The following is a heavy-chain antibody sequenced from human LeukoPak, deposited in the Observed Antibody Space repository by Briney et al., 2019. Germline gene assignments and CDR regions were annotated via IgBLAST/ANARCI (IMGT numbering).Heavy chain of an antibody. V-gene: IGHV3-23*01. J-gene: IGHJ5*02. CDR2: IIDDGSST. Sequence: GGSLRLSCAASGFTFNRNVMSWVRQAPGKGLEWVSAIIDDGSSTYYADSVKGRFTISRDNSKNTLYLQMNSLRAEDTAVYYCAKDPGRYCSSTSCPMNWFDPWGQGTLVTVSS. CDR1: GFTFNRNV. CDR3: AKDPGRYCSSTSCPMNWFDP. D-gene: IGHD2-2*01.